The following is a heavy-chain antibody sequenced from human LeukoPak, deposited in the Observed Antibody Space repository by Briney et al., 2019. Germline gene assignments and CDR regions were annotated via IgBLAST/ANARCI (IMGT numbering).Heavy chain of an antibody. CDR3: ARGGSYGGYHSY. CDR2: ISNSGSTI. J-gene: IGHJ4*02. D-gene: IGHD4-23*01. V-gene: IGHV3-48*03. Sequence: ESGGSLRLSCAASGFTFSSYEMNWVRQAPGKGLEWVSYISNSGSTIYYADSVKGRFTISRDNAKNSLHLQMNSLRAEDTALYYCARGGSYGGYHSYWGQGTLVTVSS. CDR1: GFTFSSYE.